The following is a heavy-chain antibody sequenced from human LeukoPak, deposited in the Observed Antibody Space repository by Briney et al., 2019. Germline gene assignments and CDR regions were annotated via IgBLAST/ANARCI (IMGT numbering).Heavy chain of an antibody. V-gene: IGHV1-3*01. Sequence: ASVKVSCKASGYTFTSYAMHWVRQAPGQRLEWMGWINADNGNTKYSQKFQGRVTITRDTSASTAYMELSSLRSEDTAVYYCARDGLYYYDSSGYYSDQFDYWGQGTLVTVSS. CDR3: ARDGLYYYDSSGYYSDQFDY. J-gene: IGHJ4*02. CDR2: INADNGNT. CDR1: GYTFTSYA. D-gene: IGHD3-22*01.